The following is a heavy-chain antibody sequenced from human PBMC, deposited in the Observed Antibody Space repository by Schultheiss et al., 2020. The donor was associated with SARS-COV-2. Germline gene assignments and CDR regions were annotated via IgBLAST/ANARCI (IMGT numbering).Heavy chain of an antibody. CDR2: ISSSSSYI. V-gene: IGHV3-11*06. D-gene: IGHD4-17*01. J-gene: IGHJ6*02. CDR1: GFTFSDYY. CDR3: ARVNGDSYYYYYGMDV. Sequence: GGSLRLSCAASGFTFSDYYMSWIRQAPGKGLEWVSYISSSSSYIYYADSVKGRFTISRDNAKNSLYLQMNSLRAEDTAVYYCARVNGDSYYYYYGMDVWGQGTTVTVSS.